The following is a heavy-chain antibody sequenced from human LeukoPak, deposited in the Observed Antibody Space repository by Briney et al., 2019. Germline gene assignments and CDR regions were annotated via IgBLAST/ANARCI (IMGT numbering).Heavy chain of an antibody. J-gene: IGHJ4*02. CDR1: GLTFSNAW. CDR3: ATASSGLLY. CDR2: IKRKTDGETT. D-gene: IGHD2-21*01. V-gene: IGHV3-15*01. Sequence: PGGSLRLSCAASGLTFSNAWMSWVRQAPGEGLEWVGRIKRKTDGETTEYVAPVKGGFTISRDDSKNTLYLQMNSLKTEDTGVYYCATASSGLLYWGQGTLVTVSS.